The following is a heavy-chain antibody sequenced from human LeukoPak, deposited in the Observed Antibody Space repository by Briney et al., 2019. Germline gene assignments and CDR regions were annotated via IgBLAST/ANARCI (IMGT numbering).Heavy chain of an antibody. J-gene: IGHJ4*02. V-gene: IGHV1-2*02. CDR1: GYTFTGYY. Sequence: ASVKVSCKASGYTFTGYYMHWVRQAPGQGLEWMGWINPNSGGTNYAQKFQGRVTMTRDTSISTAYLELSRLRSDDTAVYYRARPEYPIAVAGIGYWGQGTLVTVSS. CDR2: INPNSGGT. CDR3: ARPEYPIAVAGIGY. D-gene: IGHD6-19*01.